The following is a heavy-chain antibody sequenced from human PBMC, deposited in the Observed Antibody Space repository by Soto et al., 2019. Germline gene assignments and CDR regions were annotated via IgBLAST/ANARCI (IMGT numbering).Heavy chain of an antibody. CDR3: ASFPPIAVAGRGYYGMDV. J-gene: IGHJ6*02. V-gene: IGHV3-53*01. CDR1: GFTVSSNY. D-gene: IGHD6-19*01. Sequence: PGGSLRLSCAASGFTVSSNYMSWVRQAPGKGLEWVSVIHSGGSTYYADSVKGRFTISRDNSKNTLYLHMNSLRAEDTAVYYCASFPPIAVAGRGYYGMDVWGQGTTVTVSS. CDR2: IHSGGST.